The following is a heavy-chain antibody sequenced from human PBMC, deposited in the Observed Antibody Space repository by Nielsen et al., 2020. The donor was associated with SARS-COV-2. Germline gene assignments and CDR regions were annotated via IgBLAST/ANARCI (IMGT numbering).Heavy chain of an antibody. CDR3: WSFMADYDAFDI. D-gene: IGHD4-11*01. V-gene: IGHV3-30*03. CDR1: GFTFSSYG. J-gene: IGHJ3*02. Sequence: GESLKISCAASGFTFSSYGMHWVRQAPGKGLEWVAVISYDGSNNYYEDSVKGRFTISRDNSKNTLYLQMNSLRAEDTALYYCWSFMADYDAFDIWGQVTIVTVSS. CDR2: ISYDGSNN.